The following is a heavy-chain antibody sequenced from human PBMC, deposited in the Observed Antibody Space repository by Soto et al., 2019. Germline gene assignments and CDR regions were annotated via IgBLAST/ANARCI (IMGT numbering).Heavy chain of an antibody. CDR2: ISYDGSNK. J-gene: IGHJ6*02. CDR1: GFTFSSYG. CDR3: AKGLIPYSSGWYYYYGMDV. V-gene: IGHV3-30*18. D-gene: IGHD6-19*01. Sequence: GGSLRLSCAASGFTFSSYGMHWVRQAPGKGLEWVAVISYDGSNKYYADSVKGRFTISRDNSKNTLYLQMNSLRAEDTAVYYCAKGLIPYSSGWYYYYGMDVWGQGTTVTVSS.